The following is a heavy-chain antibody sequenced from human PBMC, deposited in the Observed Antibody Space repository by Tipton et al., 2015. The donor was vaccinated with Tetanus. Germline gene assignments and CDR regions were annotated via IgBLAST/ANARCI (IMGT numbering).Heavy chain of an antibody. CDR2: ISVRGSHT. V-gene: IGHV3-23*01. J-gene: IGHJ5*02. Sequence: LSLTCTVSGASISDKKYYWGWIRQADPGKGLEWVSGISVRGSHTYYADPVKGRFSISRDNSKNTVYLQMNSLRDEDTAVYYCAKDPASRGWFDPWGQGTLVSVSS. CDR1: GASISDKKYY. CDR3: AKDPASRGWFDP.